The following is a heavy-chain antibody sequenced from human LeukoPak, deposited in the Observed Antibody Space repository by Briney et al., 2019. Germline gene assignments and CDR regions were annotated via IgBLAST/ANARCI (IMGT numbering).Heavy chain of an antibody. V-gene: IGHV3-30*18. CDR2: ISYDGSNK. Sequence: GGSLRLSCAASGFTFSSYGMHWVRQAPGKGLEWVAVISYDGSNKYYADSVKGRFTISRDNSKNTLYLQMNSLRAEDTAVYYCAKNNGYSSYYFDYWGQGTLVTVSS. D-gene: IGHD6-13*01. CDR1: GFTFSSYG. J-gene: IGHJ4*02. CDR3: AKNNGYSSYYFDY.